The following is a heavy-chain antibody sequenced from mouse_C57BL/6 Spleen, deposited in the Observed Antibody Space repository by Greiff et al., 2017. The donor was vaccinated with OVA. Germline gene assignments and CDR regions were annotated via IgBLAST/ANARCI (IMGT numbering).Heavy chain of an antibody. V-gene: IGHV5-4*01. J-gene: IGHJ2*01. CDR2: ISDGGSYT. D-gene: IGHD2-2*01. CDR1: GFTFSSYA. CDR3: ARDPLYGYDDY. Sequence: EVKLVESGGGLVKPGGSLKLSCAASGFTFSSYAMSWVRQTPEKRLEWVATISDGGSYTYYPDNVKGRFTISRDNAKNNLYLQMSHLKSEDTAMYYCARDPLYGYDDYWGQGTTLTVSS.